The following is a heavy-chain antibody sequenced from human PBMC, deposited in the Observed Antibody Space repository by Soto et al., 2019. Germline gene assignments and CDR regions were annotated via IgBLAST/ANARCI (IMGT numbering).Heavy chain of an antibody. V-gene: IGHV3-30*18. CDR2: ISYDGSNK. CDR1: GFTFSSYG. Sequence: QPGGSLRLSCAASGFTFSSYGMHWVRQAPGKGLEWVAVISYDGSNKYYADSVKGRFTISRDNSKNTLYLQMNSLRAEDTAVYYCAKDRAFWEITGPFDYWGQGTLVTVSS. D-gene: IGHD1-20*01. CDR3: AKDRAFWEITGPFDY. J-gene: IGHJ4*02.